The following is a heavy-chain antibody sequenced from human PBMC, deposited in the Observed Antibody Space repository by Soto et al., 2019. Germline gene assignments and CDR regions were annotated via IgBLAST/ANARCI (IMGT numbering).Heavy chain of an antibody. Sequence: QVQLQQWGAGLLKPSETLSLTCAVYGGSFSGYQWSWIRQTPGKGLEWIGEINDSGNINFNPSLKSRVTILLVTPQKKHSLKLSPSTAADSAVYYCAAGLILWFGDFSPRGGCYYYMDVWGKGTTVTVSS. J-gene: IGHJ6*03. V-gene: IGHV4-34*01. D-gene: IGHD3-10*01. CDR1: GGSFSGYQ. CDR3: AAGLILWFGDFSPRGGCYYYMDV. CDR2: INDSGNI.